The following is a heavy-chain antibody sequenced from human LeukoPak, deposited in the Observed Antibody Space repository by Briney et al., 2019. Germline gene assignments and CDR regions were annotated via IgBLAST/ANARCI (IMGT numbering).Heavy chain of an antibody. CDR2: VSSSGAYI. J-gene: IGHJ4*02. CDR1: GFTFSSYA. Sequence: GGSLRLSCAASGFTFSSYAMNWIRQAPGKGLEWVASVSSSGAYIYYADLMEGRFTISRDNAKNSLILQMSSLRAEDTAVYYCARGVGNYRYYFDSWGQRTLVTVSS. D-gene: IGHD3-22*01. CDR3: ARGVGNYRYYFDS. V-gene: IGHV3-21*01.